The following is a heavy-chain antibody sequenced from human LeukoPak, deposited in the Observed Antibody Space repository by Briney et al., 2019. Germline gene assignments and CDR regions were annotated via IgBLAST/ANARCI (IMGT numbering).Heavy chain of an antibody. CDR2: ISGSGGST. CDR1: GFTFSSYA. Sequence: GGSLRLSCAASGFTFSSYAMSWVRQAPGKGLEWVSAISGSGGSTYYADSVKGRFTISRDNSKNTLYLQMNSLRAEDTAVYYCAKDRPISGWCPPHYFDYWGQGTLVTVSS. D-gene: IGHD4/OR15-4a*01. J-gene: IGHJ4*02. V-gene: IGHV3-23*01. CDR3: AKDRPISGWCPPHYFDY.